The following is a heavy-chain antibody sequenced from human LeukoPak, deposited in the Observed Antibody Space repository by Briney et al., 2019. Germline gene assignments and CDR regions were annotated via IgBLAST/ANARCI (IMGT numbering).Heavy chain of an antibody. D-gene: IGHD6-19*01. CDR1: GFTFSDYY. J-gene: IGHJ3*02. Sequence: PGGSLRLSCAASGFTFSDYYMSWIRQAAGKGLEWVSYISSSGSTIYYADSVKGRFTISRDNAKNSLYLQMNSLRAEDTAVYYCARGIAVAGYDAFDIWGQGTMVTVSS. V-gene: IGHV3-11*01. CDR3: ARGIAVAGYDAFDI. CDR2: ISSSGSTI.